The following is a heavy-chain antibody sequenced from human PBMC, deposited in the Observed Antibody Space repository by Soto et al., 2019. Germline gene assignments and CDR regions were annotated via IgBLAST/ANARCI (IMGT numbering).Heavy chain of an antibody. Sequence: SVKVSCKASGGTFSKSAIAWVRQAPGQGLEWLGMIIPIFTTANYAQKFKDRLTISADGSTSTAYMELSGLKSEDTAVYFCARPSGLLGQYSALVDYWGQGTLVTVSS. CDR2: IIPIFTTA. CDR1: GGTFSKSA. V-gene: IGHV1-69*13. CDR3: ARPSGLLGQYSALVDY. J-gene: IGHJ4*02. D-gene: IGHD6-6*01.